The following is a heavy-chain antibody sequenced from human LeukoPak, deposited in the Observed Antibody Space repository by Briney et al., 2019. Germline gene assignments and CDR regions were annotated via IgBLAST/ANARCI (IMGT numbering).Heavy chain of an antibody. V-gene: IGHV3-11*01. Sequence: GGSLGLSCAASGFTFSDYYMSWIRQAPGKGLEWVSYISSSGSTIYYADSVKGRFTISRDNAKNSLYLQMNSLRAEDTAVYYCAREYYDSSGYYADPIPLFDYWGQGTLVTVSS. CDR2: ISSSGSTI. CDR3: AREYYDSSGYYADPIPLFDY. D-gene: IGHD3-22*01. J-gene: IGHJ4*02. CDR1: GFTFSDYY.